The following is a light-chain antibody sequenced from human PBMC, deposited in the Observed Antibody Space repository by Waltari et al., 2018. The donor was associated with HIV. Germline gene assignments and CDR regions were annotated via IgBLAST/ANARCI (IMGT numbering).Light chain of an antibody. V-gene: IGKV3-11*01. J-gene: IGKJ5*01. CDR3: QQRSNWPIT. CDR1: QSVSSY. CDR2: GAS. Sequence: EIVLTQSPATLSLCPGERATLSCRASQSVSSYLAWYQQKPGQAPRLLIYGASSRATGIPARFSGSGSGTDFTLTISSLEPGDFAVYYCQQRSNWPITFGQGTRLEIK.